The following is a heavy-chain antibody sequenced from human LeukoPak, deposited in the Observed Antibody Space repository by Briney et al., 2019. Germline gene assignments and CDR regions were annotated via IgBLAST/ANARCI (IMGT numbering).Heavy chain of an antibody. CDR2: IYYSGST. J-gene: IGHJ6*02. CDR3: ARGDGSGSYPSYYYYGMDV. Sequence: PSQTLSLTCTVSGGXISSGGYYWSWIRQHPGKGLEWIGYIYYSGSTYYNPSLKSRVTISVDTSKNQFSLKLSSVTAADTAVYYCARGDGSGSYPSYYYYGMDVWGQGTTVTVSS. V-gene: IGHV4-31*03. CDR1: GGXISSGGYY. D-gene: IGHD3-10*01.